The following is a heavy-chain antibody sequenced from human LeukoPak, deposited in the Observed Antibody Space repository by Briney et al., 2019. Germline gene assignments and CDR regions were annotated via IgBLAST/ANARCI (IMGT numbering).Heavy chain of an antibody. V-gene: IGHV1-2*06. CDR3: ARHAGIAVAGIDY. CDR2: INPNSGGK. J-gene: IGHJ4*02. D-gene: IGHD6-19*01. Sequence: ASVKVSCKASGYTFNGYYMHCVRQAPGQGLECMVRINPNSGGKNYAQKFQGRVTMTRDKSISTAYMELSRLRSDDTAVYYCARHAGIAVAGIDYWGQGTLVTVSS. CDR1: GYTFNGYY.